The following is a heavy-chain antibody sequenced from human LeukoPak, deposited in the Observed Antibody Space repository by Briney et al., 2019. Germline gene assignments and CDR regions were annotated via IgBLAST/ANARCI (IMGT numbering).Heavy chain of an antibody. D-gene: IGHD3-10*01. Sequence: GGSLRLSCAASGFTFDDYTMHWVRQAPGKGLEWVSLINWDGAATYYAVSVKGRFTISRDKSKNTLSLQMNILRAEDTAVYYCAKDRHFEGSGSSTWEWDVWGKGTTVTISS. CDR3: AKDRHFEGSGSSTWEWDV. CDR2: INWDGAAT. V-gene: IGHV3-43*01. J-gene: IGHJ6*04. CDR1: GFTFDDYT.